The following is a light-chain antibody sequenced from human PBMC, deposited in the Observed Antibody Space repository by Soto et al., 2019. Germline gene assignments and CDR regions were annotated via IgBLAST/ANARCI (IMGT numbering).Light chain of an antibody. J-gene: IGLJ1*01. CDR2: EAS. V-gene: IGLV2-18*01. CDR3: SLYKSENTYV. CDR1: STDFVSYNR. Sequence: SVLTQPPSMSGSPGQSVTISCTGTSTDFVSYNRVSWYQQPPGTAPKLIIYEASNRPSGVPDRFSGSKSGNTASLTISGLQAADEAAYYCSLYKSENTYVFGTGTKVTV.